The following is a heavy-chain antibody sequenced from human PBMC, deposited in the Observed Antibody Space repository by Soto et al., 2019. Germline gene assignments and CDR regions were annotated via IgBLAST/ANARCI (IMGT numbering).Heavy chain of an antibody. V-gene: IGHV3-23*01. D-gene: IGHD3-22*01. CDR1: GLTFSAYA. J-gene: IGHJ3*01. Sequence: SCTASGLTFSAYAMTWVRQAPGKGLEWVSTISGTADDTYYAGSVKGRFIISRDNSKNTLFLQMNSLRAEDTALYHCAKRFGSGYYSAFDVWGQGTMVTVSS. CDR3: AKRFGSGYYSAFDV. CDR2: ISGTADDT.